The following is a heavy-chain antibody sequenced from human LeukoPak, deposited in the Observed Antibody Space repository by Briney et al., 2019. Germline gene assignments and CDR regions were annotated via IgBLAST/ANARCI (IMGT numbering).Heavy chain of an antibody. Sequence: PSETLSLTCVVSGDAICIGNYWGWIRQPPEKGLEWIGNIHHSGYTNYNPSLKSRVTISVDTSKNQFSLKMKSVTAADTAVYYCARMGSDYWGQGTLVTVSS. CDR1: GDAICIGNY. V-gene: IGHV4-38-2*01. CDR2: IHHSGYT. J-gene: IGHJ4*02. D-gene: IGHD3-16*01. CDR3: ARMGSDY.